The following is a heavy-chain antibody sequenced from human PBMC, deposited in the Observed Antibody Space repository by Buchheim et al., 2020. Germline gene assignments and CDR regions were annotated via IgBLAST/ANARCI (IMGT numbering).Heavy chain of an antibody. V-gene: IGHV3-74*01. CDR1: GFTFSSDW. CDR3: TRSANFFRGMDV. J-gene: IGHJ6*02. D-gene: IGHD2-15*01. CDR2: INPDGSDT. Sequence: EERLVESGGGLGQPGGSLRLSCAASGFTFSSDWMHWVRQAPGKGLVWVSRINPDGSDTTYAESVKGRFPISRDNGRNTLYLQMNSLRGEDTAIYYCTRSANFFRGMDVWGQGTT.